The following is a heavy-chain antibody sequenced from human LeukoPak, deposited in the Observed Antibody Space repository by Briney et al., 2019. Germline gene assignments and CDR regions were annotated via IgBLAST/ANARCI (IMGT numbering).Heavy chain of an antibody. CDR1: GFTFSSYA. J-gene: IGHJ6*02. CDR2: IKSNTDGGPT. V-gene: IGHV3-15*01. D-gene: IGHD5-24*01. Sequence: GGSLRLSGAASGFTFSSYAMSWVRQAPGKGLEWVGRIKSNTDGGPTDYAAPVKGRFTISRDDSKNTLYLEMNSLKTDDTAVYYCLTRDNYYYGMDVWGQGTTVTVSS. CDR3: LTRDNYYYGMDV.